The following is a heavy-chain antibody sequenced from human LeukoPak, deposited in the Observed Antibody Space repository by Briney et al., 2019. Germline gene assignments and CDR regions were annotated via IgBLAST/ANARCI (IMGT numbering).Heavy chain of an antibody. V-gene: IGHV4-59*01. D-gene: IGHD6-13*01. CDR3: ARYDSSSWYWFDP. CDR1: GGSISSYY. J-gene: IGHJ5*02. CDR2: IYYSGST. Sequence: SETLSLTCTVSGGSISSYYWSWIRQPPGKGLEWIGYIYYSGSTNYNPSLKSRVTISVDTSKNQFSLKLSSVTAADTAVYYCARYDSSSWYWFDPWGQGTLVTVSS.